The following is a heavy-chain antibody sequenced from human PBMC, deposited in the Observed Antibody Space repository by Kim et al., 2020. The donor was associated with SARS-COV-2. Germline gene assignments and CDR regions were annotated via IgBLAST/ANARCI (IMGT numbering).Heavy chain of an antibody. Sequence: GGSLRLSCAASGFTFGSYELSWVRQVPGRGLEWLSYVNSGGTNTLYADSVKGRFTISRDNSKNSLFLQMNSLRADDTAVYFCARVASGAAVWGTYRYSNYFDCSGQGTLVTGSS. CDR2: VNSGGTNT. V-gene: IGHV3-48*03. CDR1: GFTFGSYE. J-gene: IGHJ4*02. CDR3: ARVASGAAVWGTYRYSNYFDC. D-gene: IGHD3-16*02.